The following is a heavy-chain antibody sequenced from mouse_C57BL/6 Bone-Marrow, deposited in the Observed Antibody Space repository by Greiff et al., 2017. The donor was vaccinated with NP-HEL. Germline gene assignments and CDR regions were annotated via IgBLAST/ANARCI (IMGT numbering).Heavy chain of an antibody. D-gene: IGHD1-1*01. CDR2: IRLKSANFAT. J-gene: IGHJ2*01. CDR1: GFTFRNSW. Sequence: EVQGVESGGGLVQPGGSMKLSCVASGFTFRNSWMTWVRQSPEKGLEWVAQIRLKSANFATHYAESVKGRFTISRDDSKSSVYLQMNNLRAEDTGIYYCTGGNYGPLFDDWGQGTTLTVSS. CDR3: TGGNYGPLFDD. V-gene: IGHV6-3*01.